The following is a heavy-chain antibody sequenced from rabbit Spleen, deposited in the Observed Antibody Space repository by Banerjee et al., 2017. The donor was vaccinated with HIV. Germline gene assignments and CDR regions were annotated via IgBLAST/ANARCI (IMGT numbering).Heavy chain of an antibody. CDR3: ARDISTYDSPTYFNL. CDR1: GFSFSSSYY. Sequence: QEQLEESGGDLVKPGASLTLTCTASGFSFSSSYYMCWVRQAPGKGLECIACIYAGSSGSTHYASWAKGRFTISKTSSTTVTLQMTSLTAADTATYFCARDISTYDSPTYFNLWGPGTLVTVS. CDR2: IYAGSSGST. V-gene: IGHV1S45*01. D-gene: IGHD8-1*01. J-gene: IGHJ4*01.